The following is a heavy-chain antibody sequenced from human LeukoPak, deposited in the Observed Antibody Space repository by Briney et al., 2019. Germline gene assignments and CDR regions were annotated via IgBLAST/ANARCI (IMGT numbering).Heavy chain of an antibody. J-gene: IGHJ4*02. D-gene: IGHD3-10*01. Sequence: GGSLRLSRAASGFIFSSYGMHWVRQAPGKGLEWVAVVSYDGSSKYYADSVKGRFTISRDNSKNTLYLQMNSLRAEDTAVYHCTKEHYYGSGSYPEYWGQGVLVTVSS. CDR3: TKEHYYGSGSYPEY. CDR1: GFIFSSYG. CDR2: VSYDGSSK. V-gene: IGHV3-30*18.